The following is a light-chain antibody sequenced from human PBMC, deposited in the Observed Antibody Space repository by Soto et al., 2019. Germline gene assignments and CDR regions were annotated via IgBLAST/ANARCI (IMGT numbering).Light chain of an antibody. CDR2: DAS. J-gene: IGKJ1*01. Sequence: EIVLTQSPATLSLSPGERATLSCRASLSVSSSLAWYQQKPGQPPRLLIYDASNRASGVPARFTGSGSGTDFTPTISSLEPEDFAVYYCQQRSNWPRTFGQGTKVDIK. CDR1: LSVSSS. CDR3: QQRSNWPRT. V-gene: IGKV3-11*01.